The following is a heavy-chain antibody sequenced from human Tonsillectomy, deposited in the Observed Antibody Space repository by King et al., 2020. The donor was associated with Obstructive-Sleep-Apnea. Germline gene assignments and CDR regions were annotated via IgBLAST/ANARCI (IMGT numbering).Heavy chain of an antibody. V-gene: IGHV1-2*02. Sequence: VQLVESGAEVKKPGASVKVSCKASGYPFTGYYMHWVRQAPGQGLEWMGWINPHSGGTKYAQKFQGRVTMTRDTSISTAYLELSSLRSDVTAVYYCARDSDTYGFGLGYWGQGTLVTVSS. CDR3: ARDSDTYGFGLGY. D-gene: IGHD5-18*01. CDR1: GYPFTGYY. J-gene: IGHJ4*02. CDR2: INPHSGGT.